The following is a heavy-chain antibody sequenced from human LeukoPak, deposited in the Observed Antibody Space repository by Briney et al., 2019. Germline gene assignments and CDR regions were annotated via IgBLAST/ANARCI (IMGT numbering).Heavy chain of an antibody. CDR1: GGSISSYY. J-gene: IGHJ4*02. V-gene: IGHV4-59*01. Sequence: KSSETLSLTCTVSGGSISSYYWSWIRQPPGKGLEWIGYIYYSGSTNYNPSLKSRVTISVDTSKNQFSLKLSSVTAADTAVYYCARAYDSSGYFNNYFDYWGQGTLVTVSS. CDR3: ARAYDSSGYFNNYFDY. CDR2: IYYSGST. D-gene: IGHD3-22*01.